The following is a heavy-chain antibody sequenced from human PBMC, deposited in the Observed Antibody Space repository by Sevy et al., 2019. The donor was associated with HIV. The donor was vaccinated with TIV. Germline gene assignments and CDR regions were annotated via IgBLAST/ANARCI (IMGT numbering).Heavy chain of an antibody. Sequence: SETLSLTCTVSGGSISSSSYYWGWIRQPPGKGLEWIGSIYYSGSTYYNPSLKSRVTISVDTSKNQFSLKLSSVTAADTAVYYCACNNRGYSGYDLYYYYGMDVWGQGTTVTVSS. CDR3: ACNNRGYSGYDLYYYYGMDV. CDR1: GGSISSSSYY. V-gene: IGHV4-39*01. CDR2: IYYSGST. J-gene: IGHJ6*02. D-gene: IGHD5-12*01.